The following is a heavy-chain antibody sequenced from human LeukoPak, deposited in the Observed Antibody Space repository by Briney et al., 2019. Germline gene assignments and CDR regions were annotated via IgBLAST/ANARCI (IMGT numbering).Heavy chain of an antibody. D-gene: IGHD3-3*01. CDR1: GFTFSSYE. Sequence: GGSLRLSCAASGFTFSSYEMNWVRQAPGKGLEWVSYISSSGSTIYYADSVKGRFTISRDNAKNSLYLQMNSLRAEDTAVYYCARDRSGDADFWNGYHTTYFAPWGQGTLVTVSS. J-gene: IGHJ5*02. CDR3: ARDRSGDADFWNGYHTTYFAP. V-gene: IGHV3-48*03. CDR2: ISSSGSTI.